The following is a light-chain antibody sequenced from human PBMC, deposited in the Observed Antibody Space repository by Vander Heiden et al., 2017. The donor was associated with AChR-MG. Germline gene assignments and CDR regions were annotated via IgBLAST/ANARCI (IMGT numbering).Light chain of an antibody. Sequence: SALTQPPSASGSPGQSVTISCTGTSSDVGGYNYVSWYQQHPGKAPKLMIYEVSKRPPGVPDRFSGSKSGNTASLTVSGLQAEDEADYYCSSYAGSNIYVFGTGTKVTVL. J-gene: IGLJ1*01. CDR3: SSYAGSNIYV. V-gene: IGLV2-8*01. CDR1: SSDVGGYNY. CDR2: EVS.